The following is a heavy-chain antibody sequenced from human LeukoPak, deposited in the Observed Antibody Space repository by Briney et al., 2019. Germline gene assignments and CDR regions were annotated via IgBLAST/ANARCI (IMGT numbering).Heavy chain of an antibody. V-gene: IGHV1-46*03. CDR1: GYTFTSYY. D-gene: IGHD2-2*01. CDR2: INPSGSST. CDR3: ARSSIEYQLLAYYYYMDV. J-gene: IGHJ6*03. Sequence: ASVKVSCKASGYTFTSYYMHWVRQAPGQGLEWMGIINPSGSSTSYAQKFQGRVTMTRDTSTSTVYMELSSLRSEDTAVYYCARSSIEYQLLAYYYYMDVWGKGTTVTVSS.